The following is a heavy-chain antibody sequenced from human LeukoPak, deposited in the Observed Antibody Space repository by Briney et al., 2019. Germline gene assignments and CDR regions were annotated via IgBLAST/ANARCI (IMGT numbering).Heavy chain of an antibody. CDR1: GYTFTGYY. V-gene: IGHV1-2*02. J-gene: IGHJ4*02. Sequence: ASVKVSCKASGYTFTGYYMHWVRQAPGQGLEWMGWINPNSGGTNYAQKFQGRVTMTRDTSISTAYMELSRLRSDDTAVYYCAGEFGDGWRVRYFDYWGQGTLVTVSS. CDR2: INPNSGGT. CDR3: AGEFGDGWRVRYFDY. D-gene: IGHD5-24*01.